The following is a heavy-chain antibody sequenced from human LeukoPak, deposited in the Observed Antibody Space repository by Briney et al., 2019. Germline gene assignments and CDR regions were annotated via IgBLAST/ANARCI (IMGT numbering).Heavy chain of an antibody. D-gene: IGHD1-26*01. J-gene: IGHJ4*02. CDR2: ISAYNGNT. Sequence: ASVKVSCKASGYTFTSYGISWVRQAPGQGREWMGWISAYNGNTNYAQKFQGRFTMTTDTSTSTAYMELRSLRSDDTAVYYCARDPMGGSYVYFDYWGQGTLVTVSS. V-gene: IGHV1-18*01. CDR3: ARDPMGGSYVYFDY. CDR1: GYTFTSYG.